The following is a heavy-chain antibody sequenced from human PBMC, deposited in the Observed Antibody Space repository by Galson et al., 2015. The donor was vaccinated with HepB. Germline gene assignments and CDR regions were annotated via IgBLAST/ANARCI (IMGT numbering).Heavy chain of an antibody. CDR3: ANGFGGYYYSYFDY. Sequence: SLRLSCAASGFTVSSYDMNWVRQAPGKGLEWVSIISGSGGSTHYADSVKGRFTISRDNSKNTLYQQMSSLRGEDTAVYYCANGFGGYYYSYFDYWGQGTLVTVSS. CDR2: ISGSGGST. D-gene: IGHD3-22*01. CDR1: GFTVSSYD. V-gene: IGHV3-23*01. J-gene: IGHJ4*02.